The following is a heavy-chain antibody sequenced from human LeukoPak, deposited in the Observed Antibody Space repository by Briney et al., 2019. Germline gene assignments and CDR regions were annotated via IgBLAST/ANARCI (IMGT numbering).Heavy chain of an antibody. J-gene: IGHJ6*03. Sequence: ASVKVSCKASGYTSTGYYMHWVRQAPGQGLEWMGWINPNSGGTNYAQKFQGRVTMTRDTSISTAYMELSRLRSDDTAVYYCARDWAVTTTWPLYYYMDVWGKGTTVTISS. V-gene: IGHV1-2*02. D-gene: IGHD4-17*01. CDR1: GYTSTGYY. CDR2: INPNSGGT. CDR3: ARDWAVTTTWPLYYYMDV.